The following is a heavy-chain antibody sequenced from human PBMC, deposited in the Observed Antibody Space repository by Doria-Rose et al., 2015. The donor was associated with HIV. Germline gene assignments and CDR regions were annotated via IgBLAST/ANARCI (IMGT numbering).Heavy chain of an antibody. J-gene: IGHJ4*02. V-gene: IGHV2-26*01. CDR3: ARIKSSRWYHKYYFDF. CDR1: GVSLSSPGMG. CDR2: IFSDDER. Sequence: ESGPVLVKPTETLTLTCTVSGVSLSSPGMGVSWIRQPPRKALEWLAHIFSDDERSYKTSLKSRLTISRGTSKGQVVLTMTDMDPVGTATYYCARIKSSRWYHKYYFDFWGQGTLVIVSA. D-gene: IGHD6-13*01.